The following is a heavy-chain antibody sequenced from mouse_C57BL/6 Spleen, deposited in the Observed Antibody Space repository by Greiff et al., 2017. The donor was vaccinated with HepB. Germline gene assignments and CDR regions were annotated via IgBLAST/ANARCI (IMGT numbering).Heavy chain of an antibody. CDR2: SRNKANDYTT. D-gene: IGHD1-2*01. CDR1: GFTFSDFY. V-gene: IGHV7-1*01. J-gene: IGHJ1*03. CDR3: ARVITTNWYFDV. Sequence: EVMLVESGGGLVQSGRSLRLSCATSGFTFSDFYMEWVRQAPGKGLEWIAASRNKANDYTTEYSASVKGRFIVSRETSQSILYLQMNALRAEDTAIYYCARVITTNWYFDVWGTGTTVTVSS.